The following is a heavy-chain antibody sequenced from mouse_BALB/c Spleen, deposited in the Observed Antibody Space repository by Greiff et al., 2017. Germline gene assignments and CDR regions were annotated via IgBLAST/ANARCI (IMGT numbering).Heavy chain of an antibody. CDR3: ARGWLLRGGYYAMDY. D-gene: IGHD2-3*01. CDR1: GFTFSSFG. V-gene: IGHV5-17*02. Sequence: EVQLVESGGGLVQPGGSRKLSCAASGFTFSSFGMHWVRQAPEKGLEWVAYISSGSSTIYYADTVKGRFTISRDNPKNTLFLQMTSLRSEDTAMYYCARGWLLRGGYYAMDYWGQGTSVTVSS. CDR2: ISSGSSTI. J-gene: IGHJ4*01.